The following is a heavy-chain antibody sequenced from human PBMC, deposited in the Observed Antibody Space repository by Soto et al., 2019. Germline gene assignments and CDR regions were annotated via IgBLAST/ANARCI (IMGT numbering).Heavy chain of an antibody. J-gene: IGHJ5*02. CDR1: GFTFSSYA. CDR2: ISGSGGST. Sequence: PVGSLRLSCAASGFTFSSYAMSWVRQAPGKGLEWVSAISGSGGSTYYADSVKGRFTISRDNSKNTLYLQMNSLRAEDTAVYYCAKVRYCSSTGCQAWFDPWGQGTLVTVSS. CDR3: AKVRYCSSTGCQAWFDP. D-gene: IGHD2-2*01. V-gene: IGHV3-23*01.